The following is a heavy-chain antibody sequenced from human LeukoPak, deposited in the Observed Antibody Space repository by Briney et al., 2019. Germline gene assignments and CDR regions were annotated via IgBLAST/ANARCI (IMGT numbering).Heavy chain of an antibody. J-gene: IGHJ4*02. Sequence: GGSLRLSCAASGFTVSSTYMTWVRRAPGKGLEWVSVIYTGGTTQYADSVKGRFTISRDNSKNTLYLQMDGLRAEDTAVYYCARGNYGDYPLDYWGQGTLVTVSS. CDR1: GFTVSSTY. D-gene: IGHD4-17*01. CDR3: ARGNYGDYPLDY. CDR2: IYTGGTT. V-gene: IGHV3-66*01.